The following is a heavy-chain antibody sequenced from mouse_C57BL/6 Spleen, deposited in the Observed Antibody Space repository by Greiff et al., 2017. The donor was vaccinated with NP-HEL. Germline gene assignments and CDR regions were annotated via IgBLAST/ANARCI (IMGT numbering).Heavy chain of an antibody. CDR2: INPSTGGT. J-gene: IGHJ1*03. V-gene: IGHV1-42*01. CDR3: ARSYYGSSPYFDV. Sequence: VQLQQSGPELVKPGASVKISCKASGYSFTGYYMNWVKQSPEKSLEWIGEINPSTGGTTYNQKFKAKATLTVDKSSSTAYMQLKSLTSEDSAVYYCARSYYGSSPYFDVWGTGTTVTVSS. CDR1: GYSFTGYY. D-gene: IGHD1-1*01.